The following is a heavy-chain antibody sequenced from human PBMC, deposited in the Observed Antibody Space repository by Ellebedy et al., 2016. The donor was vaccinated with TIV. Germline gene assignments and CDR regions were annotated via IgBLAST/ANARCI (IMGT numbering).Heavy chain of an antibody. CDR1: GYNFNDYW. J-gene: IGHJ6*02. CDR3: ATSGYSDTWLFRGMDV. Sequence: GESLKISCQGSGYNFNDYWISWVRQMSGKGPEWMGRLDPSDSYTRYSPSFQGQVTISADKSISTAYLQWSSLKASGTAMYYCATSGYSDTWLFRGMDVWGQGTTVTVSS. D-gene: IGHD6-13*01. V-gene: IGHV5-10-1*04. CDR2: LDPSDSYT.